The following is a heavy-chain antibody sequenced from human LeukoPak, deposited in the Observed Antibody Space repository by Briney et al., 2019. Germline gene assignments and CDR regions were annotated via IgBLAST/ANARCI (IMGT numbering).Heavy chain of an antibody. J-gene: IGHJ4*02. D-gene: IGHD2-2*01. CDR1: GFTFSSYG. Sequence: GGSLRLSCAASGFTFSSYGMHWVRQAPGKGLEWVAVIWYDGSNKYYADSVKGRFTISRDNSKNTLYLQMNSLRAEDTAVYYCARASPRLVPAARWGQGTLVTVSS. CDR3: ARASPRLVPAAR. CDR2: IWYDGSNK. V-gene: IGHV3-33*01.